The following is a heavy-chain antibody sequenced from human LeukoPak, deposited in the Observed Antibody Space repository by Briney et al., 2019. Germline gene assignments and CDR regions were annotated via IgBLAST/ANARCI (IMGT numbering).Heavy chain of an antibody. V-gene: IGHV4-34*01. D-gene: IGHD4-11*01. CDR3: ARGATVTSFRIESGATRGNIDY. Sequence: SETLSLTCAVYGGSFSDYYWSWIRQPPGKGLEWIGEINHSGSTNYNPSLKSRVTISVDTSKNQFSLKLSSVTAADTAVYYCARGATVTSFRIESGATRGNIDYWGQGTLVTVSS. CDR2: INHSGST. CDR1: GGSFSDYY. J-gene: IGHJ4*02.